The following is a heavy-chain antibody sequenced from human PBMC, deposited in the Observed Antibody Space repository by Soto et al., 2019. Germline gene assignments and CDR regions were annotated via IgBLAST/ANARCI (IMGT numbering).Heavy chain of an antibody. Sequence: QVQLVQSGAEVKKPGSSVKVSCKASGRTFSNYAISWVRQAPGQGLEWMGGIIPIFGTANYAQKFQGRVTITADESTSTAYMELSSLRSEDTAVYFCARPLTPYCSGGRCYSGLDYWGQGTLVTVSS. CDR3: ARPLTPYCSGGRCYSGLDY. CDR2: IIPIFGTA. V-gene: IGHV1-69*12. CDR1: GRTFSNYA. D-gene: IGHD2-15*01. J-gene: IGHJ4*02.